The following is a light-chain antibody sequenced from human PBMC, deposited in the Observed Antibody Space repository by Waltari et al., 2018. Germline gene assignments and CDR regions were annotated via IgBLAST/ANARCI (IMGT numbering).Light chain of an antibody. CDR2: SDR. Sequence: SVVTQPPSPSVVPGETARSPCPGENIHCNSVNRYQQKPGQDPVLVMFSDRDRPSGIPERFSGANSGNTATLTISWVEAGDEADYHCQVWDDTKKSGVFGGGTKLNVL. CDR3: QVWDDTKKSGV. V-gene: IGLV3-21*04. J-gene: IGLJ3*02. CDR1: NIHCNS.